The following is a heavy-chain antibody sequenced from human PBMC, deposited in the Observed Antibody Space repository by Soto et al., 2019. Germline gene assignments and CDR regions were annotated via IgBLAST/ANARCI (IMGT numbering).Heavy chain of an antibody. CDR3: ARENWGNSNWFDP. J-gene: IGHJ5*02. CDR2: IYYGST. CDR1: GGSISSYY. D-gene: IGHD3-16*01. V-gene: IGHV4-59*01. Sequence: SETLSLTCTFSGGSISSYYWSWIRQPPGKGLEWIGYIYYGSTYYNPSLKSRVTISVDTSKNQFSLRLSSVTAADTAVYYCARENWGNSNWFDPWGQGTLVTVSS.